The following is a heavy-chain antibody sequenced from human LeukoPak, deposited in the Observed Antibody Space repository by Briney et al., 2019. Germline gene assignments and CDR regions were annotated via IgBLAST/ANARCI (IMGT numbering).Heavy chain of an antibody. CDR1: GFTFSSYA. CDR2: ISGSGGST. J-gene: IGHJ4*02. Sequence: QPGGSLRLSCAASGFTFSSYAMSWVRQAPGKGLEWVSAISGSGGSTYYADSVKGRFTISRDNSKNTLYLQMNSLRAEDTAVYYCAKDHTYYYDSSGCYWGQGTLVTVSS. D-gene: IGHD3-22*01. CDR3: AKDHTYYYDSSGCY. V-gene: IGHV3-23*01.